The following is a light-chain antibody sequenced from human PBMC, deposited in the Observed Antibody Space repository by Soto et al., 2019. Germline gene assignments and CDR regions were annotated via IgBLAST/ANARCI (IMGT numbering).Light chain of an antibody. CDR1: QGIRNY. CDR3: QQYKSASVT. V-gene: IGKV1-27*01. J-gene: IGKJ3*01. Sequence: DIQMTQSPSSLSASVGDRVTITCRASQGIRNYLAWYQQKPGQVPKLLIYAASTLQPGVPSRFSGGGSGTDFTLTISNLQPEDVATYYCQQYKSASVTFGPGTKVDIK. CDR2: AAS.